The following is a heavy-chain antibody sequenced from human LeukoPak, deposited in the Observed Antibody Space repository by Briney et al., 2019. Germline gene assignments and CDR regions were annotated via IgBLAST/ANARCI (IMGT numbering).Heavy chain of an antibody. CDR2: IYSGGST. J-gene: IGHJ6*02. CDR1: GFTVSSNY. V-gene: IGHV3-53*04. D-gene: IGHD3-22*01. CDR3: ASPGHDRRSLDSYYGMDV. Sequence: GGSLRLFCTASGFTVSSNYMSWVRQAPGKGLEWVSVIYSGGSTYYADSVKGRFTISRHNSKNTLYLQRNSLRAEYTAVYYCASPGHDRRSLDSYYGMDVWGQGTTVTVYS.